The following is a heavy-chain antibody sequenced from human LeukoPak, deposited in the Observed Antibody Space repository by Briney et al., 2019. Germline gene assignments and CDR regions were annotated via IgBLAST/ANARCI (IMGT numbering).Heavy chain of an antibody. V-gene: IGHV3-21*04. CDR2: ITTSSTYI. J-gene: IGHJ4*02. Sequence: AGGSLRLSCAASGFSFSTYNMNWVRQAPGKGLEWVSSITTSSTYIYYADSVKGRFTISRDNSKNTLYLQMNSLRAEDTAVYYCAKLGYCSGGSCYSEDYFDYWGQGTLVTVSS. CDR1: GFSFSTYN. D-gene: IGHD2-15*01. CDR3: AKLGYCSGGSCYSEDYFDY.